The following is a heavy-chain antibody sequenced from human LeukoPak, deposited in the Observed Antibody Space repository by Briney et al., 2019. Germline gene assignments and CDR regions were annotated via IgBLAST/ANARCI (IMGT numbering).Heavy chain of an antibody. CDR3: ARVTSRLGWFDP. Sequence: SETLSLTCTVPGGSISSYYWSWIRQPPGKGLEWIGEINHSGSTNYNPSLKSRVTISVDTSKNQFSLKLRSVTAADTAVYYCARVTSRLGWFDPWGQGTLVTVSS. J-gene: IGHJ5*02. CDR1: GGSISSYY. V-gene: IGHV4-34*01. CDR2: INHSGST. D-gene: IGHD1-14*01.